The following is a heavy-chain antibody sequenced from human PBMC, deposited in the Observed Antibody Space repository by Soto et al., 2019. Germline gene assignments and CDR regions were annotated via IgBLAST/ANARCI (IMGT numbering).Heavy chain of an antibody. CDR1: GFTFSSYG. D-gene: IGHD2-15*01. CDR2: IWYDGSNK. Sequence: QVQLVESGGGVVQPGRSLRLSCAASGFTFSSYGMHWVRQAPGKGLEWVAVIWYDGSNKYYADSVKGRFTISRDNSNHPLYLQRHRLSATDTAVSYCARACCRGGRCLYYYGMDVWGHVTTVTVSS. V-gene: IGHV3-33*01. CDR3: ARACCRGGRCLYYYGMDV. J-gene: IGHJ6*02.